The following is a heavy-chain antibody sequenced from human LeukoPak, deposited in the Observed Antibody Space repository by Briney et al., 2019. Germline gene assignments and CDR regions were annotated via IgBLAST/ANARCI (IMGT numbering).Heavy chain of an antibody. V-gene: IGHV3-23*01. Sequence: PGGSLRLSCAASGYTFSNYAISWLRQAPGKGLAWGSAIINSGGNTYCADSVKRRLTSSGDNSKNTLHLQMNSLRAVVTAVCYWAKVYSSDWGYKDVWGKESTGTVSS. J-gene: IGHJ6*03. D-gene: IGHD6-25*01. CDR3: AKVYSSDWGYKDV. CDR1: GYTFSNYA. CDR2: IINSGGNT.